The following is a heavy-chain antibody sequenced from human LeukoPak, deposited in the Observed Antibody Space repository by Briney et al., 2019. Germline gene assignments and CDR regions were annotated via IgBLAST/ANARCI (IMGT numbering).Heavy chain of an antibody. Sequence: ASVKVSCKASGYTFTGYYMHWVRQAPGQGLEWMGWINPNSGGTNYAQKFQGRVTMTRDTSISTAYMELSRLRSDDTAVYYCARDIRIDFWSGYYTDADKFDPWGQGTLVTVSS. D-gene: IGHD3-3*01. CDR2: INPNSGGT. CDR1: GYTFTGYY. J-gene: IGHJ5*02. V-gene: IGHV1-2*02. CDR3: ARDIRIDFWSGYYTDADKFDP.